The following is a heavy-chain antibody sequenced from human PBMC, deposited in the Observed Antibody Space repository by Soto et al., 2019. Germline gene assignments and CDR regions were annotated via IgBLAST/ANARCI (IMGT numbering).Heavy chain of an antibody. J-gene: IGHJ6*02. CDR2: ISSSGSTI. V-gene: IGHV3-48*04. Sequence: PGGSLRLSCAASGFTFSSYSMNWVRQAPGKGLEWVSYISSSGSTIYYADSVKGRFTISSDNAKNSLYLQMNSLRAEDTAVYYCARLIAAAGMKYYGMDVWGQGTTVTVSS. CDR3: ARLIAAAGMKYYGMDV. CDR1: GFTFSSYS. D-gene: IGHD6-13*01.